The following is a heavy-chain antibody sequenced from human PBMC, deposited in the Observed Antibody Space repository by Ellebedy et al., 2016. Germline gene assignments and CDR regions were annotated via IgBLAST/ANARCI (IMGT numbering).Heavy chain of an antibody. V-gene: IGHV3-30*03. J-gene: IGHJ4*02. Sequence: GESLKISXAASGITLSNYVMHWVRQAPGKGLEWVATISNDGRTHYYVDAVRGRFTISRDNSKNTLFLQMNSLRSEDTAVYYCVREQRELLSPFVFDCWGQGTLVTVSS. D-gene: IGHD1-26*01. CDR1: GITLSNYV. CDR2: ISNDGRTH. CDR3: VREQRELLSPFVFDC.